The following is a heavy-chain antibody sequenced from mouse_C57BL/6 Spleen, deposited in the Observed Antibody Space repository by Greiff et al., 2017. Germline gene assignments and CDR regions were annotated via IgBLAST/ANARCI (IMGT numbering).Heavy chain of an antibody. CDR2: ISYDGSN. Sequence: DVKLQESGPGLVKPSQSLSLTCSVTGYSITSGYYWNWIRQFPGNKLEWMGYISYDGSNKYNPSLKNRISITRDTSKNQFFLKLNAVTTEDTATYYCAREDPTGWYFDVWGTGTTVTVSS. V-gene: IGHV3-6*01. CDR1: GYSITSGYY. CDR3: AREDPTGWYFDV. J-gene: IGHJ1*03.